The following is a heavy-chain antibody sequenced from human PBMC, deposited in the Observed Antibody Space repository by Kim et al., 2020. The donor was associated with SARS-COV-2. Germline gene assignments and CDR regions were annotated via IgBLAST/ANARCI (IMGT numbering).Heavy chain of an antibody. D-gene: IGHD3-10*01. CDR2: IRSGGGSI. CDR1: GSTFSNYV. Sequence: GGSLRLSCVASGSTFSNYVMTWVRQVTGKGPEWVSIIRSGGGSINYAYSVKGRFTISRDNYKKTLYLQMNNLRPEDTGVYYCARAVGFGEVSPYFDLWGQGTLVTVSS. J-gene: IGHJ4*02. CDR3: ARAVGFGEVSPYFDL. V-gene: IGHV3-23*01.